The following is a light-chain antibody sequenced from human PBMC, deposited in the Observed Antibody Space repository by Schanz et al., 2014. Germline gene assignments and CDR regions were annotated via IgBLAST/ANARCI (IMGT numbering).Light chain of an antibody. V-gene: IGLV2-14*01. CDR2: DVS. Sequence: HSALTQPASVSGSPGQSITISCTGTSSDVGGYNYVSWYQQHPGKAPKLMIYDVSNRPSGVSNRFSGSKSGNTASLTVSGLQVEDEADYYCGSYAGSNKVFGGGTKLTVL. CDR1: SSDVGGYNY. J-gene: IGLJ3*02. CDR3: GSYAGSNKV.